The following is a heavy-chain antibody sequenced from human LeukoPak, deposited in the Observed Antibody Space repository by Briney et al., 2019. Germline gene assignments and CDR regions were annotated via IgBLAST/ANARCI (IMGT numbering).Heavy chain of an antibody. CDR2: IKSKTDGGTT. D-gene: IGHD5-18*01. V-gene: IGHV3-15*01. J-gene: IGHJ4*02. CDR1: GFTFSNAW. CDR3: TTGRGYSYGFDY. Sequence: GGSLRLSCAASGFTFSNAWMSWVRQAPGKGLEWVGRIKSKTDGGTTDYAAPVKGRFTISRDDSKNTLYLQMNSLKTEDTAVYYCTTGRGYSYGFDYWGQGTLVTVSS.